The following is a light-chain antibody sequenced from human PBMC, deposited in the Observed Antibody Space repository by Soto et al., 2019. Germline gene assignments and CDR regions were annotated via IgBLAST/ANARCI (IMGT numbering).Light chain of an antibody. CDR1: HSLLHSNGYNY. CDR2: LGP. V-gene: IGKV2-28*01. Sequence: ILMTQSPRSLPVTPGEPASISCTSSHSLLHSNGYNYLDWYLQKSGQSPQLLIYLGPTRASGVPDRFNGSGSGTDFTLKISRVEAEDVGVYYCMQPLHTPWTFGKGTKVDIK. J-gene: IGKJ1*01. CDR3: MQPLHTPWT.